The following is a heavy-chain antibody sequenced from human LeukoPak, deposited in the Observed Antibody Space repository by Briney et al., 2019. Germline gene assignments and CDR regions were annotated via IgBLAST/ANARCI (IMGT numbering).Heavy chain of an antibody. CDR2: ISGSGGST. D-gene: IGHD3-3*01. CDR3: AKGAIFGVVIQNWFDP. Sequence: PGESLRLSCAASGFTFSSYAMSWVRQAPGKGLEWVSAISGSGGSTYYADSVKGRFTISRDNSKNTLYLQMNSLRAEDTAVYYCAKGAIFGVVIQNWFDPWGQGTLVTVSS. J-gene: IGHJ5*02. V-gene: IGHV3-23*01. CDR1: GFTFSSYA.